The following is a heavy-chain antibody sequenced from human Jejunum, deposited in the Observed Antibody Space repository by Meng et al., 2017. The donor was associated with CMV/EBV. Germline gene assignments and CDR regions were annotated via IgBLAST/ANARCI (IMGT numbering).Heavy chain of an antibody. Sequence: EGQGGGSGGDLVQPGGSLRLSCAASGFSVSSNYMSWVRQAPGKGLEWVSVIFAGGSTHHVDSVQGRFILSRDNSKNTLFLQMNNLRAEDTAVYYCTRWNAADRGYDSAHFDYWGQGALVTVSS. CDR1: GFSVSSNY. J-gene: IGHJ4*02. CDR3: TRWNAADRGYDSAHFDY. CDR2: IFAGGST. D-gene: IGHD5-12*01. V-gene: IGHV3-66*01.